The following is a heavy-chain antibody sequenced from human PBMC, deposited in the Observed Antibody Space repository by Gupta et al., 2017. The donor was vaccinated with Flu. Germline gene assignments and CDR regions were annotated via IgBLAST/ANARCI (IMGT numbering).Heavy chain of an antibody. Sequence: QVQLQQWGAGLLKPSETLSLTCAVYGGSFSGYYWSWIRQPPGKGLEWIGEINHSGSTNYNPSLKSRVTISVDTSKNQFSLKLSSVTAADTAVYYCARGPDLTLSYIVVVTARGYYYGMDVWGQGTTVTVSS. CDR1: GGSFSGYY. J-gene: IGHJ6*02. V-gene: IGHV4-34*01. D-gene: IGHD2-21*02. CDR2: INHSGST. CDR3: ARGPDLTLSYIVVVTARGYYYGMDV.